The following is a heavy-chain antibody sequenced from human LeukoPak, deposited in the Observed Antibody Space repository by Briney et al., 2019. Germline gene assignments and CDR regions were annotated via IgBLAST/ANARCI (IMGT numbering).Heavy chain of an antibody. CDR3: ALGAYYDILTGYPQDYYYGMDV. V-gene: IGHV4-34*01. CDR2: INHSGST. J-gene: IGHJ6*04. Sequence: PSETLSLTCAVYGGSFSGYYWSWLRQPPGKGLEGTGEINHSGSTNYNPSLTSRVTISVDTSKNQFSLELSSVTAAATAVYYCALGAYYDILTGYPQDYYYGMDVWGKGTTVTVSS. D-gene: IGHD3-9*01. CDR1: GGSFSGYY.